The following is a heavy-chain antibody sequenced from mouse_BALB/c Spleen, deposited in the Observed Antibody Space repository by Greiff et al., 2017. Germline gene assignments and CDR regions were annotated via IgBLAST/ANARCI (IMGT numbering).Heavy chain of an antibody. CDR2: IYPGNVNT. D-gene: IGHD1-1*01. Sequence: VQLQQSGPELVKPGASVRISCKASGYTFTSYYIHWVKQRPGQGLEWIGWIYPGNVNTKYNEKFKGKATLTADKSSSTAYMQLSSLTSEDSAVYFCARSEGYYGSYAMDYWGQGTSVTVSS. J-gene: IGHJ4*01. CDR1: GYTFTSYY. V-gene: IGHV1S56*01. CDR3: ARSEGYYGSYAMDY.